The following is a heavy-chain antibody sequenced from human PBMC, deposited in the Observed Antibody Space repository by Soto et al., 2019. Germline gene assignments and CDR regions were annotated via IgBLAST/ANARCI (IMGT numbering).Heavy chain of an antibody. CDR2: ISYDGSNK. CDR1: GFTFSSYG. J-gene: IGHJ1*01. CDR3: ALAPDLAYCGGDCYYFQH. Sequence: QVQLVESGGGVVQPVRSLRLSCAASGFTFSSYGMHWVRQAPGKGLEWVAVISYDGSNKYYADSVKGRFTISRDNSKNTLYLQMNSLRAEDTAVYYCALAPDLAYCGGDCYYFQHWGQGTLVTVSS. D-gene: IGHD2-21*02. V-gene: IGHV3-30*03.